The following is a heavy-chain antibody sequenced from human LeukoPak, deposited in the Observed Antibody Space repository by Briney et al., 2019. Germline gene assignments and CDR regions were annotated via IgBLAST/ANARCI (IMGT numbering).Heavy chain of an antibody. CDR3: ARRYSSGWYFDY. CDR1: GGSISSGGYY. J-gene: IGHJ4*02. CDR2: IYHSGST. D-gene: IGHD6-19*01. V-gene: IGHV4-30-2*01. Sequence: PSQTLSLTCTVSGGSISSGGYYWSWIRQPPGKGLEWIGYIYHSGSTYYNPSLKSRVTISVDTSKNQFSLKLSSVTAADTAVYYCARRYSSGWYFDYWGQGTLVTVSS.